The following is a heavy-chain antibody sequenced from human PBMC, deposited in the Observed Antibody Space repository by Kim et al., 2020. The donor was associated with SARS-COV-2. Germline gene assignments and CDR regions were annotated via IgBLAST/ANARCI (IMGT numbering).Heavy chain of an antibody. V-gene: IGHV3-7*01. CDR3: ARLRF. J-gene: IGHJ3*01. Sequence: GGSLRLSCAVSGFTFSSYWMTWVRQAPGKGLEWVANIKDDGSEKYYVDAVKGRFTISRDNAKNSLYLQMNSLRAKDTAVYYCARLRFGGQGTMVTVSS. CDR1: GFTFSSYW. CDR2: IKDDGSEK.